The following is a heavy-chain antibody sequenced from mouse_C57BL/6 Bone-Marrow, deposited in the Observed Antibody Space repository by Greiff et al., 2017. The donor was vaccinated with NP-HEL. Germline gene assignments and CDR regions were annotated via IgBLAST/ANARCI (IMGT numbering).Heavy chain of an antibody. V-gene: IGHV1-81*01. D-gene: IGHD1-1*01. CDR3: ARAGWGYYGSSWFAY. CDR1: GYTFTSYG. CDR2: IYPRSGNT. Sequence: QFQLQQSGAELARPGASVKLSCKASGYTFTSYGISWVKQRTGQGLEWIGEIYPRSGNTYYNEKFKGKATLTADKSSSTAYMELRSLTSEDSAVYFCARAGWGYYGSSWFAYWGQGTLVTVSA. J-gene: IGHJ3*01.